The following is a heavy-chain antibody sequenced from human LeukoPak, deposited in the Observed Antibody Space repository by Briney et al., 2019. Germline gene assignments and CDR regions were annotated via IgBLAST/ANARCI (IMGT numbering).Heavy chain of an antibody. J-gene: IGHJ6*03. D-gene: IGHD6-13*01. CDR2: IYYSGST. CDR3: ARGKGSSSWFPYYYYYMDV. V-gene: IGHV4-39*01. Sequence: PSETLSLTCTVSGGSISSSSYYWGWIRQPPGKGLEWIGSIYYSGSTYYNPSLKSRVTISVDTSKNQFSLKLSSVTAADTAVYYCARGKGSSSWFPYYYYYMDVWGKGTTVTVSS. CDR1: GGSISSSSYY.